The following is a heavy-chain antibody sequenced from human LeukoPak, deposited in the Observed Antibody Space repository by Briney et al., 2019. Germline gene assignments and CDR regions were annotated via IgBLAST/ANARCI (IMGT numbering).Heavy chain of an antibody. CDR1: GFIFSNYW. CDR2: IRYDGSNK. D-gene: IGHD6-13*01. Sequence: HTGGSLRLSCEASGFIFSNYWMHWVRQAPGKGLEWVAFIRYDGSNKYYADSVKGRFTISRDNSKNTLYLQMNSLRAEDTAVYYCAKAHIAAAGTFDYWGQGTLVTVSS. CDR3: AKAHIAAAGTFDY. J-gene: IGHJ4*02. V-gene: IGHV3-30*02.